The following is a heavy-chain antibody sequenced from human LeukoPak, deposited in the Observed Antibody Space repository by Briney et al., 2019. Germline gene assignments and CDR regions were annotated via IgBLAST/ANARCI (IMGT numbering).Heavy chain of an antibody. J-gene: IGHJ4*02. CDR3: ARVPIAAAGTGGPY. V-gene: IGHV4-59*12. CDR1: GGSISSYY. Sequence: TSETLSLTCTVSGGSISSYYWSWIRQPPGKGLEWIGYIYYSGSTNYNPSLKSRVTISVDTSKNQFSLKLSSVTAADTAVYYCARVPIAAAGTGGPYWGQGTLVTVSS. CDR2: IYYSGST. D-gene: IGHD6-13*01.